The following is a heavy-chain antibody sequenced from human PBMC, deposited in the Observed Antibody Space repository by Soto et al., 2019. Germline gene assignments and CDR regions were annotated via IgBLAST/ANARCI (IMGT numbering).Heavy chain of an antibody. CDR3: AKWDYGPYYFDY. Sequence: EVQLLESGGGLVQPGGSLRLSCAASGFTFSSYAMSWVRQAPGKGLEWVSAISGSGGSTYYADSVKGRFTISRDNSKSTLYLQMNSLRAEDTAVYYCAKWDYGPYYFDYGGQGTLVTVSS. CDR2: ISGSGGST. D-gene: IGHD4-17*01. CDR1: GFTFSSYA. V-gene: IGHV3-23*01. J-gene: IGHJ4*02.